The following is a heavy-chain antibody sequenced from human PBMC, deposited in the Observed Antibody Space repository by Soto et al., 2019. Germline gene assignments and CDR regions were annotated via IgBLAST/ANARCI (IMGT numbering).Heavy chain of an antibody. CDR2: IYYSGST. V-gene: IGHV4-59*01. J-gene: IGHJ5*02. CDR1: GGSISSYY. CDR3: ARDQAGPGSNWFDP. D-gene: IGHD6-13*01. Sequence: AETLSLTCTVSGGSISSYYWSWIRQPPGKGLEWIGYIYYSGSTNYNPSLKSRVTISVDTSKNQFSLKLSSVTAADTAVYYCARDQAGPGSNWFDPWGQGTLDTVSS.